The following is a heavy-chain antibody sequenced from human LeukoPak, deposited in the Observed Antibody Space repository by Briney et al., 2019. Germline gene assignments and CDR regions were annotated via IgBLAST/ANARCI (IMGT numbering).Heavy chain of an antibody. CDR2: ISYDGSNK. D-gene: IGHD3-10*01. V-gene: IGHV3-30-3*01. CDR1: GFTFSSYA. J-gene: IGHJ3*02. CDR3: AGDAYGWDAFDI. Sequence: GGSLRLSCAASGFTFSSYAMHWVRQAPGKGLEWVAVISYDGSNKYYADSVKGRFTISRDNSKNTLYLQMNSLRAEDTAVYYCAGDAYGWDAFDIWGQGTMVTVSS.